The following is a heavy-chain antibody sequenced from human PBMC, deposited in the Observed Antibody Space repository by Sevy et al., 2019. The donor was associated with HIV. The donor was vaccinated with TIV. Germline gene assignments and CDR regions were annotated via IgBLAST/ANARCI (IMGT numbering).Heavy chain of an antibody. CDR1: GFTFSSHW. Sequence: GGSLRLSCAASGFTFSSHWMFWVRQVPGKGLMWVSPINSHGNITHYADSVKGRFAISRDNAKNSVYLRMDSLRAEDTADYYCSRWQLLQFLEGPSYSLDVWGQGTTVTVSS. D-gene: IGHD3-3*01. CDR3: SRWQLLQFLEGPSYSLDV. J-gene: IGHJ6*02. V-gene: IGHV3-74*01. CDR2: INSHGNIT.